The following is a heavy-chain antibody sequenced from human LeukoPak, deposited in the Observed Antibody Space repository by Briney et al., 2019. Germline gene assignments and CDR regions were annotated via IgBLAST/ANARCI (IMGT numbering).Heavy chain of an antibody. Sequence: GGSLRLSCDASGFTFSSHAMHWLRQAPGKGLEYVSSITSNGGTTYYADSVKGRFTISRDNSKNTLYLQMGSLRAEDMAVYYCARDLTGTGDYWGQGTLVTVSS. D-gene: IGHD1-20*01. CDR3: ARDLTGTGDY. J-gene: IGHJ4*02. V-gene: IGHV3-64*02. CDR2: ITSNGGTT. CDR1: GFTFSSHA.